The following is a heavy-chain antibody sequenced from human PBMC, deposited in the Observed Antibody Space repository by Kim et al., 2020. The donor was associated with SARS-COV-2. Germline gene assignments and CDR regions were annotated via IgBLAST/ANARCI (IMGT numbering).Heavy chain of an antibody. J-gene: IGHJ6*02. Sequence: KGRFTISRDNAKNSLYLQMNSLRAEDTAVYYCAAHCSSTSCYNSYYGMDVWGQGTTVTVSS. V-gene: IGHV3-48*03. D-gene: IGHD2-2*02. CDR3: AAHCSSTSCYNSYYGMDV.